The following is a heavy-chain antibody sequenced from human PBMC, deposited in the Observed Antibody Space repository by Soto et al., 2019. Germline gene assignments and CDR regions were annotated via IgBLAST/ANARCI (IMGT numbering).Heavy chain of an antibody. J-gene: IGHJ4*02. CDR2: IWYDGSNK. CDR3: ARDQQWLVRFYFDF. Sequence: AGGSLRLSCAASGFTFSSYGMHWVRQAPGKGLEWVAVIWYDGSNKYYADSVKGRFTISRDNSKNTLYLQMNSLRAEDTAVYYCARDQQWLVRFYFDFWGQGTLVTVSS. V-gene: IGHV3-33*01. D-gene: IGHD6-19*01. CDR1: GFTFSSYG.